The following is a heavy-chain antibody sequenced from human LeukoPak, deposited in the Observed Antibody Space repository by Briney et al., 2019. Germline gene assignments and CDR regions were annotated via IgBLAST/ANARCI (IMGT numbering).Heavy chain of an antibody. CDR2: INHSGST. D-gene: IGHD2-2*01. Sequence: SETLSLTCAVSGGSFSGYYWSWIRQPPGKGLEWIGEINHSGSTNYNPPLKSRVTISVDTSKNQFSLKLSSVTAADTAVYYCARGRTPAPAANDYWGQGTLVTVSS. CDR3: ARGRTPAPAANDY. V-gene: IGHV4-34*01. J-gene: IGHJ4*02. CDR1: GGSFSGYY.